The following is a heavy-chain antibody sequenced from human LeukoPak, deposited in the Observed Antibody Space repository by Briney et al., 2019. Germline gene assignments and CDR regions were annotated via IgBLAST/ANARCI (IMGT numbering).Heavy chain of an antibody. Sequence: SVKVSCKASGGTFSSYAISWVRQAPGQGLEWMGRTIPILGIANYAQKFQGRVTITADKSTSTAYMELSSLRSEDTAVYYCARVATLGSYYFDYWGQGTLVTVSS. D-gene: IGHD1-26*01. CDR1: GGTFSSYA. CDR2: TIPILGIA. J-gene: IGHJ4*02. CDR3: ARVATLGSYYFDY. V-gene: IGHV1-69*04.